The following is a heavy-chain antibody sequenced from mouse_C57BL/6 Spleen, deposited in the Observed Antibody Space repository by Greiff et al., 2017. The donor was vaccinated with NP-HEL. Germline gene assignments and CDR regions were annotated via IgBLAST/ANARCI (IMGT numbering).Heavy chain of an antibody. Sequence: EVQLVESGGGLVQPKGSLKLSCAASGFTFNTYAMHWVRQAPGKGLEWVARIRSKSSNYATYYADSVKDRFTISRDDSQSMLYLQMNNLKTEDTAMYYCVRPFYYGSSYNWYFDVWGTGTTVTVSS. D-gene: IGHD1-1*01. V-gene: IGHV10-3*01. J-gene: IGHJ1*03. CDR3: VRPFYYGSSYNWYFDV. CDR2: IRSKSSNYAT. CDR1: GFTFNTYA.